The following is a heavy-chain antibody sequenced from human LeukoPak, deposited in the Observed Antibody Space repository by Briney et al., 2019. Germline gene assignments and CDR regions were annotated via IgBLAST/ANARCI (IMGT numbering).Heavy chain of an antibody. CDR2: INHSGST. V-gene: IGHV4-34*01. J-gene: IGHJ5*02. CDR1: GGSFSGYY. D-gene: IGHD2-2*01. Sequence: SETLSLTCAVYGGSFSGYYWSWIRQPPGKGLEWIGEINHSGSTNYNPSLKSRVTISVDTSKNQFSLKPSSVTAADTAVYYCARGTSLGYCSSTSCFRGWFDPWGQGTPVTVSS. CDR3: ARGTSLGYCSSTSCFRGWFDP.